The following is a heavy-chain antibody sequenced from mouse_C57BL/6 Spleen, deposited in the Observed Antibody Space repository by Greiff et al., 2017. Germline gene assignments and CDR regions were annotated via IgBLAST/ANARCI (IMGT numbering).Heavy chain of an antibody. V-gene: IGHV1-15*01. CDR2: IDPETGGT. D-gene: IGHD1-1*01. CDR1: GYTFTDYE. CDR3: TSDTVVAKFDY. Sequence: VKLQESGAELVRPGASVTLSCKASGYTFTDYEMHWVKQTPVHGLEWIGAIDPETGGTAYNQKFKGKAILTADKSPSTAYMELRSLTSEDSAVYYCTSDTVVAKFDYWGQGTTLTVSS. J-gene: IGHJ2*01.